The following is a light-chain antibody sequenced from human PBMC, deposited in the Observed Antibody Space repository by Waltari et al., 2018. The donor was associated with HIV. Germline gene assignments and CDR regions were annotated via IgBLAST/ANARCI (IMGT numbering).Light chain of an antibody. CDR2: DAS. CDR3: QQRSNWPPYT. J-gene: IGKJ2*01. CDR1: QSVSSY. Sequence: EIVLPQSPATLSLSPGEIATLSCRARQSVSSYLAWYQQKPGQAPRLLIYDASNRATGIPARFSGSGSGTDFTLTITSLEPEDFAVYYCQQRSNWPPYTFGQGTKLEIK. V-gene: IGKV3-11*01.